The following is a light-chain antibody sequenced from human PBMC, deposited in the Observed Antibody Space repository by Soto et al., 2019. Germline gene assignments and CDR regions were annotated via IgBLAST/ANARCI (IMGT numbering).Light chain of an antibody. Sequence: EIVVTHSPCTLSASQAASAPLSYRASQSVNNNVAWYQQKPGQAPRLLIVGSFARATGIPARFSGSGSGSEFTLTISGLQSEDFAVYYCQQYNDRPPITFAQRGRPEI. CDR1: QSVNNN. CDR2: GSF. CDR3: QQYNDRPPIT. J-gene: IGKJ5*01. V-gene: IGKV3-15*01.